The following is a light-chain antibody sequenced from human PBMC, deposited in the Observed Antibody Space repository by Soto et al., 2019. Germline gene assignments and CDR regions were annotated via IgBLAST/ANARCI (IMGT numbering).Light chain of an antibody. CDR1: QRGSNN. V-gene: IGKV3-15*01. J-gene: IGKJ1*01. Sequence: ETVMTQSPATLSVSPGERATLSCRASQRGSNNLAWYHQKPGQAPRLLIYSASIRATGIPASFTGSGSAPEFTLTISGLQSEYFAVYYCQQYYTWPRTLGQGTKVDI. CDR3: QQYYTWPRT. CDR2: SAS.